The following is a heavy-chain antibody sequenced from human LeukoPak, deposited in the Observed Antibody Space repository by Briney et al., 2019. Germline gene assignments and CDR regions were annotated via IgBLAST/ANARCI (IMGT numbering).Heavy chain of an antibody. CDR1: GFTFSSYW. J-gene: IGHJ4*02. CDR2: IKQDGSEK. D-gene: IGHD5-18*01. Sequence: GGSLRLSCAASGFTFSSYWMSWVRQAPGKGLEWVANIKQDGSEKYYVDSVKGRFTISRDNAKNSLYLQMNSLRAEDTAVYYCATYPFGPSLSWIQLWSPYWGQGTLVTVSS. V-gene: IGHV3-7*01. CDR3: ATYPFGPSLSWIQLWSPY.